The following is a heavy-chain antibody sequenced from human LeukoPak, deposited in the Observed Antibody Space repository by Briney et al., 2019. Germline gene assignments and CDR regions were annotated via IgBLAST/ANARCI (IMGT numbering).Heavy chain of an antibody. V-gene: IGHV3-30*18. D-gene: IGHD6-19*01. J-gene: IGHJ4*02. CDR1: GFTFSGYG. CDR3: AKEGIAVAGTREFDY. CDR2: ISHDGNNK. Sequence: GRSLRLSCAASGFTFSGYGMHWGGQDPGKGGEGGVVISHDGNNKYHGESVKGRFTISRDNSKNTLYLQMNSLRHEETAVYYCAKEGIAVAGTREFDYWGQGTLVTVSS.